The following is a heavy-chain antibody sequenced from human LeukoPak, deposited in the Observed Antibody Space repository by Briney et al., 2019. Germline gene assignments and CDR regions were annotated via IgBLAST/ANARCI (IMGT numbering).Heavy chain of an antibody. CDR1: GFTVSSNY. J-gene: IGHJ6*01. CDR3: ARRIPPGYYYGMDV. V-gene: IGHV3-53*01. Sequence: PGGSLRLSCAASGFTVSSNYMSWVRQAPGKGLEWVSVIYSGGSTYYADSVKGRFTISRDNSKNTLYVQMNSLRADDTAVYYCARRIPPGYYYGMDVWGQGTTVTVSS. CDR2: IYSGGST. D-gene: IGHD1-14*01.